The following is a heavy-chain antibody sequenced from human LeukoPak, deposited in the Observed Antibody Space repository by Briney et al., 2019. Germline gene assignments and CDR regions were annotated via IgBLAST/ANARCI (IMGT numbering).Heavy chain of an antibody. CDR2: ISWDGGST. V-gene: IGHV3-43D*03. CDR3: AKDMAAYYYSSGNIDY. D-gene: IGHD3-10*01. J-gene: IGHJ4*02. Sequence: GGSLRLSCAASGSTFDDYAMHWVRQAPGKGLEWVSLISWDGGSTYYADSVKGRFTISRDNSKNSLYLQMNSLRAEDTALYYCAKDMAAYYYSSGNIDYWGQGTLVTVSS. CDR1: GSTFDDYA.